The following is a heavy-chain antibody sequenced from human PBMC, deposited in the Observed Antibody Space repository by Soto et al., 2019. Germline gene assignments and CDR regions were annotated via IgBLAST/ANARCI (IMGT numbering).Heavy chain of an antibody. D-gene: IGHD3-10*01. CDR2: IIPFFSTP. CDR3: ARDRVMRGNSYYYGMDV. CDR1: GGAFNKFA. V-gene: IGHV1-69*12. Sequence: QVQLVQSGAAVKKPGSSVKVSCKASGGAFNKFAITWVRQAPGQGLEWMGAIIPFFSTPNYAQRLQGRVTITADESTSTSYMELSSLRSEDTAIYYCARDRVMRGNSYYYGMDVWGQGTTVTVSS. J-gene: IGHJ6*02.